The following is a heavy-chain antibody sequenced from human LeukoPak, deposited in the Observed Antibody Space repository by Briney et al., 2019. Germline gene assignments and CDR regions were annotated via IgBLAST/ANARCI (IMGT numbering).Heavy chain of an antibody. D-gene: IGHD3-10*01. V-gene: IGHV3-21*06. CDR3: VRDRD. Sequence: SPGGSLRLSCAASGFTFRAFTMPWVRQAPGKGLEWVSSISSTSNSKFYADSLKGRFSISRDNANTSLHLHMDSLRAEDTAVYFCVRDRDWGQGTLVTVSS. J-gene: IGHJ4*02. CDR1: GFTFRAFT. CDR2: ISSTSNSK.